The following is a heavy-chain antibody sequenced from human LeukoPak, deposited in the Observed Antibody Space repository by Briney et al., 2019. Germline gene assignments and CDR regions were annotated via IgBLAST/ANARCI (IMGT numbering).Heavy chain of an antibody. CDR2: IYYSGST. J-gene: IGHJ6*02. CDR3: ARRGEGCSGGSCYPDYTMDV. Sequence: PSETLSLTCTVSGGSISGHYWSWIRQPPGKGLEWIGYIYYSGSTNYNPSLKSRVTISVDTSKNQFSLMLSSVTAADTAVYYCARRGEGCSGGSCYPDYTMDVWGQGTTVTVYS. V-gene: IGHV4-59*08. CDR1: GGSISGHY. D-gene: IGHD2-15*01.